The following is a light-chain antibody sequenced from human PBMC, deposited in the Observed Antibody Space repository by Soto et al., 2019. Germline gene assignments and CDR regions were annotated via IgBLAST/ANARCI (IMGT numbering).Light chain of an antibody. CDR3: QQYGESPYT. V-gene: IGKV3-20*01. J-gene: IGKJ2*01. CDR2: GAS. Sequence: IVLTQSPDTLSLSPGERATLSCRASQIVNNNALAWYQQKPGRAPRLLIFGASSRPGGIPDKFSGSGSGTDVAFTMNRLEPEDFAVYYCQQYGESPYTFAQGTKLEI. CDR1: QIVNNNA.